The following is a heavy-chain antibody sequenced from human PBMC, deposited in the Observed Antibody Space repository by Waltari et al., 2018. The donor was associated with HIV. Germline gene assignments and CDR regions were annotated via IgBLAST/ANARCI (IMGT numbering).Heavy chain of an antibody. J-gene: IGHJ6*02. D-gene: IGHD6-19*01. CDR2: LYPGYSDT. CDR1: GYSFTSYW. V-gene: IGHV5-51*01. CDR3: ARRRYSSGWVYGMDV. Sequence: EVQLVQSGAEVKKPGESLKISCKGSGYSFTSYWSGWVRQMPGKGLEWMGILYPGYSDTSYSPSCQGQVTISAVKSTGTAYRQWRSLKATDAAMYYGARRRYSSGWVYGMDVWGQGTTITVSS.